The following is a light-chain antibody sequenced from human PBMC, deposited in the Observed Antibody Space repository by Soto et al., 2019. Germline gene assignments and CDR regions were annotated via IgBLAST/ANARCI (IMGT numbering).Light chain of an antibody. V-gene: IGLV2-14*01. CDR1: SNNIGDSNF. CDR3: SSYTSLNTII. CDR2: GAT. Sequence: QSALTQPTSVSGSPGQSITISCSGTSNNIGDSNFVSWYRQYPGGAPQLLLYGATYRPSEISTRFSGSKSGSTASLTISRLQADDEADYYCSSYTSLNTIIFGGGTKLTVL. J-gene: IGLJ2*01.